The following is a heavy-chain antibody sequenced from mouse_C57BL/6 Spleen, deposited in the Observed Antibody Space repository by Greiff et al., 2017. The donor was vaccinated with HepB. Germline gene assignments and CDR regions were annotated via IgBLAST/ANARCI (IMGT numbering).Heavy chain of an antibody. V-gene: IGHV1-55*01. CDR1: GYTFTSYW. CDR3: ARGGSSYGY. D-gene: IGHD1-1*01. Sequence: QVQLKQPGAELVKPGASVKMSCKASGYTFTSYWITWVKQRPGQGLAWIGDIYPGSGSTNYNEKFKSKATLTVDTSSSTAYMQLSSLTSEDSAVSYGARGGSSYGYWGQGTTLTVSS. J-gene: IGHJ2*01. CDR2: IYPGSGST.